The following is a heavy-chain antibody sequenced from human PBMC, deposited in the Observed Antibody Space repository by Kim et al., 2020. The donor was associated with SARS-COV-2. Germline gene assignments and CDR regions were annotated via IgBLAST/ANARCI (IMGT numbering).Heavy chain of an antibody. CDR3: AKVLWGPETLDPFDY. J-gene: IGHJ4*02. CDR1: GFTFSGYA. V-gene: IGHV3-23*01. D-gene: IGHD3-16*01. Sequence: GGSLRLSCAASGFTFSGYAMSWVRQAPGKGLEWLSTISGSGGRTHYADSVRGRFTNSRDNSENTLYLQMTGLRVEDTALYYCAKVLWGPETLDPFDYWGQGTLVAVSS. CDR2: ISGSGGRT.